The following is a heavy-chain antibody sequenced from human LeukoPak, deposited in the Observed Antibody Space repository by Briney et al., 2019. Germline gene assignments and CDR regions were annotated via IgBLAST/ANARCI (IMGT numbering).Heavy chain of an antibody. CDR1: RFTPRTYS. V-gene: IGHV3-21*01. CDR3: ARDLLYYDSSGGDY. J-gene: IGHJ4*02. D-gene: IGHD3-22*01. Sequence: GGSLRLSCADSRFTPRTYSINWVRQAPGEGLEWVSAISSSSSYIYYADSVKGRFTISRDNAKNSLYLQMNSLRAEDTAVYYCARDLLYYDSSGGDYWGQGTLVTVSS. CDR2: ISSSSSYI.